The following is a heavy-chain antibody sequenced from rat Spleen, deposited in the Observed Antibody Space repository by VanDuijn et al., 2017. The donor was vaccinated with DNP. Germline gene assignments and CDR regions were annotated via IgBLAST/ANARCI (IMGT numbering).Heavy chain of an antibody. CDR2: ISYDGGST. D-gene: IGHD3-1*01. J-gene: IGHJ3*01. CDR3: VRRGGKGLFSK. V-gene: IGHV5-20*01. CDR1: GFTFSDYY. Sequence: EVQLVESGGGLVQPGRSLKLSCAASGFTFSDYYMAWVRQAPTKGLEWVASISYDGGSTYYRDSVKGRFIVSRDNAKSNLDLQMDSLRSEDTATYYCVRRGGKGLFSKWGQGTLVTVSS.